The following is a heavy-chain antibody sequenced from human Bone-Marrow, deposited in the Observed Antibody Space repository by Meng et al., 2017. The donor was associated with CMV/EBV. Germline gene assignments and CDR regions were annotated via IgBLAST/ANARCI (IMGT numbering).Heavy chain of an antibody. J-gene: IGHJ6*02. CDR2: VDPEGGET. Sequence: ASVKVSCKISGNIFNDYFMHWVQQAPGKGLEWMGLVDPEGGETTYAEKFQGRLTITADTFTETAYMELSSVTSEDQAVYYCAHEARHNAHALDVWGQGTPVTVSS. CDR1: GNIFNDYF. V-gene: IGHV1-69-2*01. CDR3: AHEARHNAHALDV. D-gene: IGHD2-2*01.